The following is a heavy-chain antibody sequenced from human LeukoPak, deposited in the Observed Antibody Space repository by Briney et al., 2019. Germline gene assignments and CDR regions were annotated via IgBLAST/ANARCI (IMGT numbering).Heavy chain of an antibody. CDR3: ARLGPYSSSWFPLGFDS. CDR1: GFTFSSYG. Sequence: PGGSLRLSCAASGFTFSSYGMHWVRQAPGKGLEWVAFIRYDGSNKYYADSVKGRFTISRDNSKNTLYLQMNSLRVEDMAVYYCARLGPYSSSWFPLGFDSWGQGTLVTVSS. V-gene: IGHV3-30*02. CDR2: IRYDGSNK. J-gene: IGHJ4*02. D-gene: IGHD6-13*01.